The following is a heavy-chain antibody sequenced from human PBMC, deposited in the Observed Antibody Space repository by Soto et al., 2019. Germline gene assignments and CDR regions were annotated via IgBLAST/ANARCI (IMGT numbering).Heavy chain of an antibody. J-gene: IGHJ3*02. CDR3: AKDILTGYFDI. Sequence: PGGSLRLSCAASGFTFSSFAMTWVRQAPGKGLEWVSRITGSGGATYYADSVKGRFTISRDNPKNTLYLQMNSLRAEDTAVYYCAKDILTGYFDIWGQGTMVTRLL. D-gene: IGHD3-9*01. CDR2: ITGSGGAT. CDR1: GFTFSSFA. V-gene: IGHV3-23*01.